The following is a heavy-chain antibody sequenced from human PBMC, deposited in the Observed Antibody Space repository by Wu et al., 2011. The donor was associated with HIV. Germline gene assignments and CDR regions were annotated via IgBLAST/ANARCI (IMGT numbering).Heavy chain of an antibody. CDR2: IIPVYGTS. CDR3: ARVNFGGAFDI. CDR1: GGTLNSYT. D-gene: IGHD3-3*01. Sequence: QVQLVQSGAEVKKPGSSVKASCKASGGTLNSYTITWVRQAPGQGLAWVGRIIPVYGTSDYAQKFQGRVTITADESTSTAYMELSSLTSEDTAIYFCARVNFGGAFDIWGQGTAVTVSS. J-gene: IGHJ3*02. V-gene: IGHV1-69*15.